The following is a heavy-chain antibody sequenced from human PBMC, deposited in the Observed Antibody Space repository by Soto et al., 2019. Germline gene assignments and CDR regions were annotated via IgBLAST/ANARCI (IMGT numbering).Heavy chain of an antibody. Sequence: SVKVSCKASGGTFSSYAISWVRQAPGQGLEWMGGIIPIFGTANYAQKFQGRVTITRDKSASTAYMELSSLRSEDTAVYYCARDFGYDILTGYYMSYYFDYWGQGTLVTVSS. CDR3: ARDFGYDILTGYYMSYYFDY. V-gene: IGHV1-69*05. J-gene: IGHJ4*02. D-gene: IGHD3-9*01. CDR1: GGTFSSYA. CDR2: IIPIFGTA.